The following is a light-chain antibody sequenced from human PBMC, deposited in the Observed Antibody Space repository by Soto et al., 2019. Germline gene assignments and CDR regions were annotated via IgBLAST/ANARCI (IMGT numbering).Light chain of an antibody. CDR1: TSNIGNNF. CDR2: RTD. J-gene: IGLJ1*01. CDR3: GTWDTSLSGYV. Sequence: QSVLTQAPSASETPGQRVTISCSGSTSNIGNNFVYWYQQLPGAAPRLLMYRTDKRPTGVPDRFSGSKSGTSATLGITGLQTGDEADYYCGTWDTSLSGYVFGTGTKVTVL. V-gene: IGLV1-47*01.